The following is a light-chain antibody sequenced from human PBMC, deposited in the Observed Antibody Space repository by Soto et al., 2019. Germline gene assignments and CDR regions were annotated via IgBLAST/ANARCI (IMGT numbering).Light chain of an antibody. CDR1: QSVSSN. CDR3: QQCNDWPHT. J-gene: IGKJ2*01. Sequence: EIVMTQSPATLSVSPGERATLSCRASQSVSSNLAWYQQKPGQAPRLLIYGASTRATGIPARFSGRGSATEVTLTISSLQSEDCAVYYCQQCNDWPHTFGQGTKLEIK. V-gene: IGKV3-15*01. CDR2: GAS.